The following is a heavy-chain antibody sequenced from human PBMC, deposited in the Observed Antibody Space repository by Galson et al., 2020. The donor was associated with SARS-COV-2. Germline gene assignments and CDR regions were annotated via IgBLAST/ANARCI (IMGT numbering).Heavy chain of an antibody. CDR1: GFSLTARGMY. J-gene: IGHJ3*02. CDR2: TDWDDDK. Sequence: SGPTLVKPTQTLTLTCSFSGFSLTARGMYVAWIRQPPGKALEWLARTDWDDDKYYKTSLKTRLTISKDTSKNQVVLTMTNMCPSDTATYYCARISSDYSTFDTWGQGTTVTVSS. CDR3: ARISSDYSTFDT. D-gene: IGHD3-16*01. V-gene: IGHV2-70*11.